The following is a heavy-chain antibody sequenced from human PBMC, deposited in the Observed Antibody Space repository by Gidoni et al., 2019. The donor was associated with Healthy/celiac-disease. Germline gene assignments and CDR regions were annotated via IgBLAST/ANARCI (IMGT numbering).Heavy chain of an antibody. D-gene: IGHD1-26*01. V-gene: IGHV1-69*06. Sequence: QVQLVQSGAEVKKPGSSVTVSCKASGGTFSSYAISWVRQAPGHGLWWRGGIRPSFGKANYAKKFQGIVTSTADKSTSTAYMELSILRSEDTAVYYCARDVTSGSYYGADYWGQGTLVTVSS. CDR3: ARDVTSGSYYGADY. CDR1: GGTFSSYA. CDR2: IRPSFGKA. J-gene: IGHJ4*02.